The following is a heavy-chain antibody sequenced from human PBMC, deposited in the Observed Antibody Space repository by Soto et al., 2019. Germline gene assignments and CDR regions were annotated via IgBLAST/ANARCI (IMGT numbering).Heavy chain of an antibody. CDR3: ARDRTFYGSGSKGMDF. Sequence: PGGSLRLSCAASGFTFSSYGMHWVRQAPGKGLEWVAVISYDGSNKYYADSVKGRFTISRDNSKNTLYLQMNGLRAEDTAVYYCARDRTFYGSGSKGMDFWGQGTTVTVSS. J-gene: IGHJ6*02. CDR2: ISYDGSNK. D-gene: IGHD3-10*01. CDR1: GFTFSSYG. V-gene: IGHV3-30*03.